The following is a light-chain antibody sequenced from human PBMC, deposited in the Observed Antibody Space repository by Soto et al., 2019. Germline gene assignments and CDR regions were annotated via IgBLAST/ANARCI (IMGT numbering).Light chain of an antibody. Sequence: DIVMTQSPLSLPVTPGEPASISCRSSQSLLHSNGYNYLDWYLQKPGQSPQLLIYLGSNRASGVPDRFSGSGSGTGFTLTISSLQAEDVAVYYCQQYYSTPWTFGQGTKVDIK. CDR3: QQYYSTPWT. J-gene: IGKJ1*01. V-gene: IGKV2-28*01. CDR2: LGS. CDR1: QSLLHSNGYNY.